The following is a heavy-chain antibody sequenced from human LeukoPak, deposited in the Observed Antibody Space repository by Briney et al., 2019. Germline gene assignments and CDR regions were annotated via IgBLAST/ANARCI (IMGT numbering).Heavy chain of an antibody. CDR1: GFTFSTYA. Sequence: GGSLRLSCAASGFTFSTYAMTWVRQAQGKGLDRVSAISGSGGNTYYANSVKGRFTISRDNSMNTLYLQMNSLRAEDTAIYYCAKDSLPTSGCRGYFDYWGQGTLVTVSS. V-gene: IGHV3-23*01. CDR3: AKDSLPTSGCRGYFDY. D-gene: IGHD6-25*01. CDR2: ISGSGGNT. J-gene: IGHJ4*02.